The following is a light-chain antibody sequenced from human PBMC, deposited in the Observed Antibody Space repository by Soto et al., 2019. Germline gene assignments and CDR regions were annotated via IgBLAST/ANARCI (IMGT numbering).Light chain of an antibody. Sequence: IVLTQSPATRSLSPGERAALSCMASQSVSTYLAWYQQKPGQAPRLFIYDASNRATGIPARFSGSGSGTDFTLTISSLEPEDFAVYYCQQRSKWPITLGQGTRLEIK. CDR1: QSVSTY. V-gene: IGKV3-11*01. CDR3: QQRSKWPIT. CDR2: DAS. J-gene: IGKJ5*01.